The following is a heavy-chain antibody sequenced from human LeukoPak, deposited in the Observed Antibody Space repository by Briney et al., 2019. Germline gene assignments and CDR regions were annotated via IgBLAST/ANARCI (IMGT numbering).Heavy chain of an antibody. CDR2: ISGDGAST. CDR1: GFIFSSYA. CDR3: AKDLTMIVVARPSDAFDI. D-gene: IGHD3-22*01. J-gene: IGHJ3*02. Sequence: GGSLRLSCAASGFIFSSYAMSWVRQAPGKGLEWVSAISGDGASTYYADSVKGRFTISRDNSKSTLYLQMISLRVEDTAVYYCAKDLTMIVVARPSDAFDIWGQGTMVTVSS. V-gene: IGHV3-23*01.